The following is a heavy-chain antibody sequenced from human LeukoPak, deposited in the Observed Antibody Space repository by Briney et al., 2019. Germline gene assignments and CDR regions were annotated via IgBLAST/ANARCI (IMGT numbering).Heavy chain of an antibody. V-gene: IGHV1-2*02. CDR1: GYTFTGYY. D-gene: IGHD3-22*01. J-gene: IGHJ3*02. CDR3: ARVSYYDSSGYSGQVGNAFDI. Sequence: ASVKVSCKASGYTFTGYYMHWVRQAPGQGLEWMGWINPNSGGTNYAQKFQGRVTMTRDTSISTAYMELSRLRSDDTAVYYCARVSYYDSSGYSGQVGNAFDIWGQGTMVTVSS. CDR2: INPNSGGT.